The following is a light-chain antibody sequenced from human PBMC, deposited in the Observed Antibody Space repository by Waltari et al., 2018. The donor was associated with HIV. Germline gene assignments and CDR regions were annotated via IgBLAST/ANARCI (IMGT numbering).Light chain of an antibody. CDR2: GNS. Sequence: QSVLTQPPSVSGAPGQRVTISCTGSSSNIGAGYDVHWYQQLPGTAPKLLIFGNSNRPSVVPDRFSGSKSGTSASLASTGLQAEDEADYYCQSYDSSLRGVFGGGTKLTVL. CDR3: QSYDSSLRGV. CDR1: SSNIGAGYD. J-gene: IGLJ2*01. V-gene: IGLV1-40*01.